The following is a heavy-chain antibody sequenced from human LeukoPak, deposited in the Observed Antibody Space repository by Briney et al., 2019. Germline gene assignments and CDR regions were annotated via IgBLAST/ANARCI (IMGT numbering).Heavy chain of an antibody. V-gene: IGHV3-21*04. J-gene: IGHJ4*02. CDR1: GFTFSSYS. CDR2: ISSSSSYI. Sequence: GGSLRLSCAASGFTFSSYSMNWVRQAPGKGLEWVSSISSSSSYIYYANSVKGRFTISRDNSKNTLYLQMNSLRAEDTAVYYCAKGTRGYSGYDWPFDYWGQGTLVTVSS. CDR3: AKGTRGYSGYDWPFDY. D-gene: IGHD5-12*01.